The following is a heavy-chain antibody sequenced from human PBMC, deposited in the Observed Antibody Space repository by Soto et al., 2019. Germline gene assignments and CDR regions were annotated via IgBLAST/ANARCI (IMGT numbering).Heavy chain of an antibody. CDR1: GFSLRTSGVG. V-gene: IGHV2-5*02. D-gene: IGHD4-17*01. J-gene: IGHJ4*02. CDR2: IYWDDGK. CDR3: AHLTTGGFYFDY. Sequence: QITLKESGPTLVKPTQTLTLTCTFSGFSLRTSGVGVGWIRQPPGKALEWLALIYWDDGKRYSPSLKSRLTIPKATSTNPVVLRMTNMDPVDTPTYYCAHLTTGGFYFDYWGQGTLVTVSS.